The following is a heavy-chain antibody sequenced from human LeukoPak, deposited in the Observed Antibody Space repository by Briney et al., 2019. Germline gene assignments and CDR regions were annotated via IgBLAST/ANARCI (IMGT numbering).Heavy chain of an antibody. J-gene: IGHJ4*02. CDR1: GYTFTSYD. CDR3: AGVPKSGYYPLLFDY. D-gene: IGHD3-22*01. CDR2: MNPNSGNT. Sequence: GASVKVSCKASGYTFTSYDINWVRQATGQGLEWMGWMNPNSGNTGYAQKLQGRVTMTTDTSTSTAYMELRSLRSDDTAVYYCAGVPKSGYYPLLFDYWGQGTLVTVSS. V-gene: IGHV1-8*02.